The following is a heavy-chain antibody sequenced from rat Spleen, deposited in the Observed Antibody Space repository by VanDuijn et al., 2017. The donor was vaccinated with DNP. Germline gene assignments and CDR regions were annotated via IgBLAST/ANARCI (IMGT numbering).Heavy chain of an antibody. V-gene: IGHV5-46*01. Sequence: EVQLVDSGGGLVQPGRSMKLSCAASGFTFSSFPMAWVRQTPTKGLDWVASISTSGGRTYHRDSVKGRFTVSRDKARGTLYLQMNSLRSDDTATYDCARQHRWSYYFDYWGQGVMVTVSS. CDR1: GFTFSSFP. CDR2: ISTSGGRT. J-gene: IGHJ2*01. CDR3: ARQHRWSYYFDY. D-gene: IGHD1-1*01.